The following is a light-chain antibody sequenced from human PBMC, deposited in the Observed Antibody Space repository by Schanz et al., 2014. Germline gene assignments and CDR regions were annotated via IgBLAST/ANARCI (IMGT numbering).Light chain of an antibody. CDR2: GAS. Sequence: EIVMTQSPATLSVSPGERVTLSCTASQSVSSNLAWYQQKPGQAPRLLIYGASSRATGIPDRFSGSGSGTDFTLAISRLEPEDFAVYYCHHYGGSPYTFGQGTKLEI. CDR3: HHYGGSPYT. J-gene: IGKJ2*01. CDR1: QSVSSN. V-gene: IGKV3-20*01.